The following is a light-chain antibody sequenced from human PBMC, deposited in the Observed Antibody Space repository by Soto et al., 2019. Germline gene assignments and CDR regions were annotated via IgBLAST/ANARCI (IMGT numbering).Light chain of an antibody. CDR1: SGHSSYA. J-gene: IGLJ2*01. V-gene: IGLV4-69*01. Sequence: QTVVTQSPSASASLGASVKHTCTLSSGHSSYAIAWHQQQPEKGPRYLMKLNSDGSHSKGDGIPDRFSGSSSGAERYLTISSLQSEDEADYYCQTWGSGTVVFGGGTQLTVL. CDR3: QTWGSGTVV. CDR2: LNSDGSH.